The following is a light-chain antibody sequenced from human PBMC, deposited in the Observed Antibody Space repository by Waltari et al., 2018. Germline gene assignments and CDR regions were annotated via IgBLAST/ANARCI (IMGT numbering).Light chain of an antibody. Sequence: EMVMTQSPATLSVSLGERATLSCRASQSVRSRLAWYQQKPGQAPRLLVYDASPRATGVPARFSGSGSGTDFILTISGMQSEDFAVYYCQQYHNWPPGFGPGTKVDIK. CDR2: DAS. V-gene: IGKV3-15*01. CDR1: QSVRSR. J-gene: IGKJ3*01. CDR3: QQYHNWPPG.